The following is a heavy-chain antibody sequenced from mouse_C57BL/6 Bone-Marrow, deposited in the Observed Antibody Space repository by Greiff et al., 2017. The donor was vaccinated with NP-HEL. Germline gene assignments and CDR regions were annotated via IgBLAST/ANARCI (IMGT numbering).Heavy chain of an antibody. Sequence: EVMLVESGGGLVKPGGSLKLSCAASGFTFSSYAMSWVRQTPEKRLEWVATISDGGSYTYYPDNVKGRFTISRDNAKNNLYLQMSHLKSEDTAMYYCAVTTVWGYFDYWGQGTTLTVSS. V-gene: IGHV5-4*03. CDR3: AVTTVWGYFDY. CDR1: GFTFSSYA. CDR2: ISDGGSYT. D-gene: IGHD1-1*01. J-gene: IGHJ2*01.